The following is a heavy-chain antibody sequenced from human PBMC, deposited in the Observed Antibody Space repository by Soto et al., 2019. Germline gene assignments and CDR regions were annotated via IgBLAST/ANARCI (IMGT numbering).Heavy chain of an antibody. CDR1: GVYIIHYY. V-gene: IGHV4-59*01. Sequence: LDTLSLTCTVSGVYIIHYYVSWIRQYPGKGLEWIGYIYYSGSTNYNPSLKSRVTISVDTSKNQFSLKLSSVTAADTAVYYGARFPAPRGFYYYGMDVWGQGNTVTVSS. D-gene: IGHD3-10*01. J-gene: IGHJ6*02. CDR2: IYYSGST. CDR3: ARFPAPRGFYYYGMDV.